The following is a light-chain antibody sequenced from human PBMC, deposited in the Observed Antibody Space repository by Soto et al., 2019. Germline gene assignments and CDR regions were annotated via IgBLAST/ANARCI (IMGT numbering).Light chain of an antibody. J-gene: IGLJ1*01. CDR1: SSDVGGYNF. CDR3: SSYTRSSTLYV. CDR2: EVS. V-gene: IGLV2-14*01. Sequence: QSVLTQPASVSGSPGQSITISCTGTSSDVGGYNFVSWYQHHPGKAPQLMIFEVSNRPSGISYRFSGSKSGNTASLTISGLQAEDEADYYCSSYTRSSTLYVFGTGTNVTVL.